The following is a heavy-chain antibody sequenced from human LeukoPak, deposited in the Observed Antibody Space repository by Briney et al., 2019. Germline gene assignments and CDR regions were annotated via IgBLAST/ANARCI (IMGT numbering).Heavy chain of an antibody. CDR3: ARAYPWFDP. V-gene: IGHV4-39*01. Sequence: SETLSLTCTVSDGSISSSSYYWGWIRQPPGKGLEWIGSIYYSGSTYYNPSLKSRVTISVDTSKNQFSLKLSSVTAADTAVYYCARAYPWFDPWGQGTLVTVSS. J-gene: IGHJ5*02. D-gene: IGHD2-2*01. CDR2: IYYSGST. CDR1: DGSISSSSYY.